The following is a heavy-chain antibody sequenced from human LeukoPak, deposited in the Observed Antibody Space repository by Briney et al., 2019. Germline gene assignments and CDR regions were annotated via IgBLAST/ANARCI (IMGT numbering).Heavy chain of an antibody. J-gene: IGHJ4*02. D-gene: IGHD3-10*01. CDR3: ARDLYYYGSGSYDY. V-gene: IGHV3-48*01. Sequence: PGGSLRLSCAASGFTFSIYSMNWVRQAPGRGLEWVSYISSISSTRYYADSVNGRFTISRDNAKNALYLQMNSLRAEDTAVYYCARDLYYYGSGSYDYWGQGTLVTVSS. CDR2: ISSISSTR. CDR1: GFTFSIYS.